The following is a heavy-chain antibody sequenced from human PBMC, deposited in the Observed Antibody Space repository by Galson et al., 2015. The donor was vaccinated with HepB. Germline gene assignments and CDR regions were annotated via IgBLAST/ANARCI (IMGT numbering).Heavy chain of an antibody. J-gene: IGHJ6*02. CDR1: GYTFTSYG. D-gene: IGHD1-26*01. CDR3: ARVRGSYFISLLYYYGMDV. Sequence: SVKVSCKASGYTFTSYGISWVRQAPGQGLEWMGWISAYNGNTNYAQKLQGRVTMTTDTSTSTAYMELRSLRSDDTAVYYCARVRGSYFISLLYYYGMDVWGQGTTVTVSS. CDR2: ISAYNGNT. V-gene: IGHV1-18*04.